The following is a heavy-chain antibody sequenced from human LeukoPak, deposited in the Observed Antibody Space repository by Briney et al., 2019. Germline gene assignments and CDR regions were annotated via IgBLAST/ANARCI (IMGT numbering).Heavy chain of an antibody. D-gene: IGHD6-19*01. CDR2: IYYSGST. Sequence: SETLSLTCTVPGGSISSSSYYWGWIRQPPGTGLEWIGSIYYSGSTYYNPSLKSRVTISVDTSKNQFSLKLSSVTAADTAVYYCARHGSFIAVAGPTYTDAFDIWGQGTMVTVSS. CDR3: ARHGSFIAVAGPTYTDAFDI. CDR1: GGSISSSSYY. V-gene: IGHV4-39*01. J-gene: IGHJ3*02.